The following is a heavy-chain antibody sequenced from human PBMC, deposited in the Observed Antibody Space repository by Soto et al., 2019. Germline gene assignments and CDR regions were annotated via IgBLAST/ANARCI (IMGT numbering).Heavy chain of an antibody. CDR1: GASISRDH. CDR3: ATYFTGGGGRGY. D-gene: IGHD3-16*01. J-gene: IGHJ4*02. V-gene: IGHV4-59*08. Sequence: QVQLQESGPGLVKPSETLTLTCTVSGASISRDHWNWIRQPPGKGLEWIGEYSGTTNYNPSLRSRVTISVGKSNNQISLKLNSGTAAATAVYFCATYFTGGGGRGYWGQGTLVTVSS. CDR2: YSGTT.